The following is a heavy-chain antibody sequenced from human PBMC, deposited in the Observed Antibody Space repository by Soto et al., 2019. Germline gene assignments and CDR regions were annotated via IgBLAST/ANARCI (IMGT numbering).Heavy chain of an antibody. CDR3: AAPKLGYCSGGSCYFDY. CDR2: IYYSGST. Sequence: QLQLQESGPGLVKPSETLSLTCTVSGGSISSSSYYWGWIRQPPGKGLEWIGSIYYSGSTYYNPSLKSRVTISVDTSKNQFSLKLSSVTAADTAVYYCAAPKLGYCSGGSCYFDYWGQGTLVTVSS. V-gene: IGHV4-39*01. D-gene: IGHD2-15*01. CDR1: GGSISSSSYY. J-gene: IGHJ4*02.